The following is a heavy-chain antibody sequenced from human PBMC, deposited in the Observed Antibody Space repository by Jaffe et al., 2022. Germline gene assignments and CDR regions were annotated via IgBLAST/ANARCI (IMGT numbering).Heavy chain of an antibody. J-gene: IGHJ4*02. V-gene: IGHV4-34*01. D-gene: IGHD3-10*01. CDR3: ARTTLLRFGTVRSTTAGRYFDY. Sequence: QVQLQQWGAGLLKPSETLSLTCAVYGGSFSGYYWSWIRQPPGKGLEWIGEINHSGSTNYNPSLKSRVTISVDTSKNQFSLKLSSVTAADTAVYYCARTTLLRFGTVRSTTAGRYFDYWGQGTLVTVSS. CDR1: GGSFSGYY. CDR2: INHSGST.